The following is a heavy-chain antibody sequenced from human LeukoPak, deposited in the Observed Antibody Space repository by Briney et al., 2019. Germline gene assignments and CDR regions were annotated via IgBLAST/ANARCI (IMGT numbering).Heavy chain of an antibody. Sequence: QPGGSLRLSCAASGFTFSSYAMHWVRQAPGKGLEWVAVISYDGSNKYYADSVKGRFTISRDNSKNTLYLQMNSLRAEDTAVYYCAGIAARRYYYYYYMDVWSKGTTVTVSS. V-gene: IGHV3-30-3*01. D-gene: IGHD6-6*01. CDR2: ISYDGSNK. CDR1: GFTFSSYA. CDR3: AGIAARRYYYYYYMDV. J-gene: IGHJ6*03.